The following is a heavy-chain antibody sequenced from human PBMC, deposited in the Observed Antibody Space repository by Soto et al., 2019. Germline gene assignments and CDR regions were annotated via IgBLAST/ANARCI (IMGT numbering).Heavy chain of an antibody. V-gene: IGHV4-61*01. J-gene: IGHJ4*02. Sequence: PSETLSLTCTVSGGPLSSGSYYWSWIRQSPGQGLEWIGYIYYSGTTKYNPSLKSRVSVSVDTSKNQFSLKVSGVSAADTAVYYCAASQKGYNWNYFDHWGQGALVTVSS. CDR3: AASQKGYNWNYFDH. CDR1: GGPLSSGSYY. D-gene: IGHD1-20*01. CDR2: IYYSGTT.